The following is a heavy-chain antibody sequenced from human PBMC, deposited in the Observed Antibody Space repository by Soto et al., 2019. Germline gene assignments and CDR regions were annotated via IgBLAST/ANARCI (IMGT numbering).Heavy chain of an antibody. Sequence: PSETLSLTCTVSGGSITTPGYSSLWIRQPPGKAPEWIGYAHHNANAYPKPSLKRRVTISLGGANSQFSLKMTSVTAADTGLYYCAATPYYYYGLDVCCQRTTVTVAS. V-gene: IGHV4-30-2*01. CDR2: AHHNANA. D-gene: IGHD3-10*01. CDR3: AATPYYYYGLDV. CDR1: GGSITTPGYS. J-gene: IGHJ6*02.